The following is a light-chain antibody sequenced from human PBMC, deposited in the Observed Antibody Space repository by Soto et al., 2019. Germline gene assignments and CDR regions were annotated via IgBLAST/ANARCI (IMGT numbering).Light chain of an antibody. CDR2: DVS. Sequence: QSALTQPASVSGSPGQSITISCTGTSSDVGGYNYVSWYQQHPGKAPKLMIYDVSNRPSGVSNHFSGSKSGNTASLTISGLQAEDEADYYCSSYTNSSTLVFGGGTKVTVL. J-gene: IGLJ2*01. CDR3: SSYTNSSTLV. CDR1: SSDVGGYNY. V-gene: IGLV2-14*01.